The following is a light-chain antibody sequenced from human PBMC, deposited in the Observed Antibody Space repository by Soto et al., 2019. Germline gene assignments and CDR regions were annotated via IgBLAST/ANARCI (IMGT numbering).Light chain of an antibody. CDR3: SSYTSNTTPYV. J-gene: IGLJ1*01. V-gene: IGLV2-14*01. CDR2: DVT. CDR1: SSDVGAYNY. Sequence: QSVLTQPASVSGSPGQSIAISCTGTSSDVGAYNYVSWYQQHPGKVPKLVIYDVTNRPSGVSDRFSGSKSGNTASLTIPGLQAEDEADYYCSSYTSNTTPYVFGTGTKATVL.